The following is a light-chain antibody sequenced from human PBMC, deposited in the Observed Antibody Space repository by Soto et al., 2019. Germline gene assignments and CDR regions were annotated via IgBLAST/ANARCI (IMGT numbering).Light chain of an antibody. CDR3: QQYNNWPLT. Sequence: IVMTQSPATLSVSPGERATLSCRASQSFGSNLAWYQQKPGQAPRLLIYGASTRATGIPARFSGSGSRAEFTLTIDSLPSEDFAVYFCQQYNNWPLTFGGGTRVEIK. CDR2: GAS. V-gene: IGKV3-15*01. CDR1: QSFGSN. J-gene: IGKJ4*01.